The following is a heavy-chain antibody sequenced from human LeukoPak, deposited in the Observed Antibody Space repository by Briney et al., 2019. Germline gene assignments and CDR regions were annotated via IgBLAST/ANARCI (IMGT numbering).Heavy chain of an antibody. D-gene: IGHD4-17*01. Sequence: ASVKVSCKASGYTFTSYGISWVRQAPGQGLEWMGWISAYNGNTNYAQKLQGRVTMTTDTSTSTAYMELRSLRSDDTAVYYCARSPTDGDFSFVSRVDYWGQGTLVTVSS. CDR2: ISAYNGNT. CDR1: GYTFTSYG. J-gene: IGHJ4*02. V-gene: IGHV1-18*01. CDR3: ARSPTDGDFSFVSRVDY.